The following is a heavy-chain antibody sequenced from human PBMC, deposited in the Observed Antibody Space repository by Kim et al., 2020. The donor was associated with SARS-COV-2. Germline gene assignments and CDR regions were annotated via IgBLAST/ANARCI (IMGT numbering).Heavy chain of an antibody. CDR3: ARARYNWNFPPIFDY. D-gene: IGHD1-7*01. CDR1: GFTFSSYS. Sequence: GGSLRLSCAASGFTFSSYSMNWVRQAPGKGLEWVSSISSSSSYIYYADSVKGRFTISRDNAKNSLYLQMNSLRAEDTAVYYCARARYNWNFPPIFDYWGQGTLVTVSS. CDR2: ISSSSSYI. V-gene: IGHV3-21*01. J-gene: IGHJ4*02.